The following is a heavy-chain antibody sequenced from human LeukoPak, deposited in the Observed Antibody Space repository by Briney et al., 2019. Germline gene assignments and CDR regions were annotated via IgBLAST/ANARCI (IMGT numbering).Heavy chain of an antibody. CDR3: ARGADPDSGSSHRYYYYYYYMDV. Sequence: PSQTLSLTCTVSGGSISSGSYYWSWIRQPAGKGLEWIGRIYTSGSTNYNPSLKSRVTISVDTSKNQFSLKLSSVTAADTAVYYCARGADPDSGSSHRYYYYYYYMDVWGKGTTVTVSS. D-gene: IGHD1-26*01. V-gene: IGHV4-61*02. J-gene: IGHJ6*03. CDR1: GGSISSGSYY. CDR2: IYTSGST.